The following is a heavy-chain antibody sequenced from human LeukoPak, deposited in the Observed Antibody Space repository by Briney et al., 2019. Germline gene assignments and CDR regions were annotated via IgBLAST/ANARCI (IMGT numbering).Heavy chain of an antibody. D-gene: IGHD3-10*01. CDR3: ARKANSGELGDY. CDR1: GFTFSSYA. CDR2: ISYDGSNK. Sequence: GGSLRLSCAASGFTFSSYAMHWVRQAPGKGLEWVAVISYDGSNKYYADSVKGRFTISRDNSKNTLYLQMNSLRAEDTAVYYCARKANSGELGDYWGQGTLVTVSS. J-gene: IGHJ4*02. V-gene: IGHV3-30-3*01.